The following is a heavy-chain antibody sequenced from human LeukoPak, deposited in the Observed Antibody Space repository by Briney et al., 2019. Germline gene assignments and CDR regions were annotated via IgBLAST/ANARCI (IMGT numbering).Heavy chain of an antibody. V-gene: IGHV3-7*01. Sequence: GGSLRLSCAASGFTFSGYWMSWVRRPPGKGLEWVANIKQDGGETYYVDSVKGRFTISRDNAKDSLYLQMNSLRAEDTAVYYCARARYCGGGTCYFDFWGQGTLVTVSS. J-gene: IGHJ4*02. CDR1: GFTFSGYW. D-gene: IGHD2-21*01. CDR2: IKQDGGET. CDR3: ARARYCGGGTCYFDF.